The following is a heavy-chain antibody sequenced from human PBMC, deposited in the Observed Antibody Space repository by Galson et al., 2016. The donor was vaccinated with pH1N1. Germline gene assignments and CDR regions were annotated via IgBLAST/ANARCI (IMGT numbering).Heavy chain of an antibody. V-gene: IGHV3-7*01. CDR2: INQDGSEK. CDR3: ARRYSDT. CDR1: GFSFSSYW. Sequence: SLRLSCAASGFSFSSYWMSWVRQAPGKGLEWVANINQDGSEKYYVDSVKGRFIISRDNTKSSLYLQMNSLRVEDTAVYYCARRYSDTWGQGTLVTVSS. D-gene: IGHD3-9*01. J-gene: IGHJ5*02.